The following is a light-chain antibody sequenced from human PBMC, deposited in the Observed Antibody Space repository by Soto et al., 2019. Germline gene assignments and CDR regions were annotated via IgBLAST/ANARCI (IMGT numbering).Light chain of an antibody. Sequence: QSALTQPASGSAAPGQSITISCTGTSTDIGAYKFVSWHQQHPGKAPKLMIYDVTSRPSGVSNRFSGAKSGNTASLIISGLQAEDEADYYCISYTGFDTYVFGTGTKVTV. CDR1: STDIGAYKF. J-gene: IGLJ1*01. CDR3: ISYTGFDTYV. V-gene: IGLV2-14*03. CDR2: DVT.